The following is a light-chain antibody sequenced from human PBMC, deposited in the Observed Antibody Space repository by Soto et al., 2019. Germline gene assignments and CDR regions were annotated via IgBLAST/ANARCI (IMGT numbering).Light chain of an antibody. CDR1: QSVSSY. J-gene: IGKJ5*01. V-gene: IGKV3-11*01. CDR3: QQYNNCIT. Sequence: EIVLTQSPATLSLSPGERATLCCRASQSVSSYLAWYQQKPGQAPRLLIYDASNRATGIPGRFSSSGSGTDFTLPISSLEPEDFAVYYCQQYNNCITFGLGTRLEIK. CDR2: DAS.